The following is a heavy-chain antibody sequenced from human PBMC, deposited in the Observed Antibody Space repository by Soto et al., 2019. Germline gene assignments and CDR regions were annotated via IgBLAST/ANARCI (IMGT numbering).Heavy chain of an antibody. Sequence: SETLSLTCTVSGGSMRNYFWTWIRQPPGKGLEWIGYIHYSGTTSFFPSYNPSLRSRVTISEDTSKNQFSLKLLSVTTADTAVYFCAAGEASSRNLAPYYVDFWGQGTLVTVSS. CDR1: GGSMRNYF. CDR3: AAGEASSRNLAPYYVDF. V-gene: IGHV4-59*01. D-gene: IGHD6-13*01. J-gene: IGHJ4*02. CDR2: IHYSGTT.